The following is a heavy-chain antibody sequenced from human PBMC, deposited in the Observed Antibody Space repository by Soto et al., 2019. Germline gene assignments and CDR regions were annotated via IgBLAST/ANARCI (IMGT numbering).Heavy chain of an antibody. CDR2: IDADGRRT. CDR1: GFTFSTFW. D-gene: IGHD3-9*01. J-gene: IGHJ4*02. V-gene: IGHV3-74*01. CDR3: ARDSSWTGYSAQFDD. Sequence: GGSLRLSCAASGFTFSTFWMHWVRQAPGKGLVWVSRIDADGRRTSYADTVKGRFTISRDNAKNTLYLQMNSLRAEDTAVYYCARDSSWTGYSAQFDDWGQGSLVTVSS.